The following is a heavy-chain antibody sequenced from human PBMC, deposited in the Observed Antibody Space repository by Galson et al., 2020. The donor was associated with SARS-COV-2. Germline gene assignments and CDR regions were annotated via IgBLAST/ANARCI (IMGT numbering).Heavy chain of an antibody. CDR1: GYNIINTF. Sequence: HGESLKISCKASGYNIINTFISWVRQRPGKGLEWMGRIDPSDSYTNYSPSFQGHVTISADKSISTVYLHWATLKASDTAIYYCARECSSWSDYWGQGTLVTVSS. CDR2: IDPSDSYT. V-gene: IGHV5-10-1*01. D-gene: IGHD6-19*01. J-gene: IGHJ4*02. CDR3: ARECSSWSDY.